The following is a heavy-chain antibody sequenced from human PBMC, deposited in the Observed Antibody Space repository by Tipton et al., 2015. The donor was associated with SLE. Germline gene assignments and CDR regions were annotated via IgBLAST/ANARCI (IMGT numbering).Heavy chain of an antibody. V-gene: IGHV1-18*01. Sequence: QLVQSGGEVTKPGASVKVSCKASGYTFTAFGISWVRQAPGQGLEWMGWISTYNGNTNYAQKLQGRVTMTSDTSTSTAYMELRSLRSDDTAIYYCARVRVDTAMGVFDFWGQGTLVTVSS. CDR1: GYTFTAFG. J-gene: IGHJ4*02. CDR3: ARVRVDTAMGVFDF. CDR2: ISTYNGNT. D-gene: IGHD5-18*01.